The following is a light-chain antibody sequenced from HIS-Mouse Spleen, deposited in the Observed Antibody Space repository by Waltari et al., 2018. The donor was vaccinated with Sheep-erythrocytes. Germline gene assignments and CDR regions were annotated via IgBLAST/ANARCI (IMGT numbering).Light chain of an antibody. V-gene: IGLV2-23*01. CDR1: SSDVWSYNL. CDR3: CSYAGSSTPWV. J-gene: IGLJ3*02. CDR2: QGS. Sequence: QSALTQPASVSGSPGQSITISCPGTSSDVWSYNLFSWYHQHPGKAPKLMIYQGSKRPSGVSNRFSGSKSGNTASLTISGLQAEDEADYYCCSYAGSSTPWVFGGGTKLTVL.